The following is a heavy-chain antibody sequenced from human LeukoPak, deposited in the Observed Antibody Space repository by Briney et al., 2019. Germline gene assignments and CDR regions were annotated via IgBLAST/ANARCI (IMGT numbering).Heavy chain of an antibody. CDR2: INPNSGGT. D-gene: IGHD1-26*01. CDR1: GYTFPGYY. Sequence: ASVKVSCKASGYTFPGYYMHWVRQAPGQGLEWMGWINPNSGGTNYAPKFQGRVTMTRDTSISTAYKELSRLRSDDTAVYYCARARPRWELLRVDYWGQGTLVTVSS. CDR3: ARARPRWELLRVDY. J-gene: IGHJ4*02. V-gene: IGHV1-2*02.